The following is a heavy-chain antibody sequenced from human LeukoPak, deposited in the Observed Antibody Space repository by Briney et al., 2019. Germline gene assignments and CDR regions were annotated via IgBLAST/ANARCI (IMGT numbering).Heavy chain of an antibody. J-gene: IGHJ4*02. D-gene: IGHD1-26*01. CDR3: TTDHVGATVEFDS. CDR2: ISSSGNYI. CDR1: GFTFSTYN. Sequence: GGSLRLSCAASGFTFSTYNMNWVRQAPGKGLEWVSSISSSGNYINYADSVKGRFTISRDNAKNSLYLQMDSLRGEDTAIYYCTTDHVGATVEFDSWGQGTLVTVPS. V-gene: IGHV3-21*01.